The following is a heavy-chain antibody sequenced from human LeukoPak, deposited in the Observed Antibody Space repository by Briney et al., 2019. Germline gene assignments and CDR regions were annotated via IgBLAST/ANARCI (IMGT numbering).Heavy chain of an antibody. V-gene: IGHV4-39*07. Sequence: SETLSLTCTVSDGSISSSSYYWGWIRQPPGKGLEWIGSIYYSGSTYYNPSLKSRVTISVDTSKNQFSLKLSSVTAADTAVYYCARDGGGYQLPPNWFDPWGQGTLVTVSS. CDR3: ARDGGGYQLPPNWFDP. CDR1: DGSISSSSYY. J-gene: IGHJ5*02. CDR2: IYYSGST. D-gene: IGHD2-2*01.